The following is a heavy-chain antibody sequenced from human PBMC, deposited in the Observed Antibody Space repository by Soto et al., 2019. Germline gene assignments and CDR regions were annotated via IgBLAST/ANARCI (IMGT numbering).Heavy chain of an antibody. CDR3: ARSVFP. Sequence: QVQLQESGPGLVKPSQTLSLTCTVSGGYIRSGGYYWNWSRQHPGKGLEWIGYIYYIGSTYYNPSLKSRVTISLDTSKNQFSLKLSSVTAADTAVDYCARSVFPWGQGTLVTVSS. J-gene: IGHJ5*02. CDR2: IYYIGST. CDR1: GGYIRSGGYY. V-gene: IGHV4-31*03.